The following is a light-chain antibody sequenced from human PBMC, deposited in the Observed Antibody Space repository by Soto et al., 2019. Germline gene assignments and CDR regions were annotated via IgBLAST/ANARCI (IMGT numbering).Light chain of an antibody. CDR1: QTGNNNY. V-gene: IGKV3-20*01. J-gene: IGKJ1*01. CDR2: GAS. CDR3: QQYGRSPRT. Sequence: EIVLTQSPGTLSLSPGERATLSCRASQTGNNNYLAWYQQKPGQAPSLLIHGASSRATGIPDRFSGSGSGTDVTLTISRLEPEDFAVYYCQQYGRSPRTFGQGTKVEIK.